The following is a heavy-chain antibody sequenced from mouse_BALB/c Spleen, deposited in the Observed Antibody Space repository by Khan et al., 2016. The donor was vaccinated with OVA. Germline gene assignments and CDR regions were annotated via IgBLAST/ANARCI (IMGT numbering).Heavy chain of an antibody. J-gene: IGHJ2*01. Sequence: VQLQQSGPELVKPGASVKISCKASGYSFTGYFMNWVMQSPGKSLEWIGRINPHIGETFYNQKFKGKATLTVDESSSTAHMELRSLASEDSAVYYCSRSYGSDFDYGGQGTTLTVSS. CDR1: GYSFTGYF. CDR2: INPHIGET. CDR3: SRSYGSDFDY. V-gene: IGHV1-20*02. D-gene: IGHD1-1*01.